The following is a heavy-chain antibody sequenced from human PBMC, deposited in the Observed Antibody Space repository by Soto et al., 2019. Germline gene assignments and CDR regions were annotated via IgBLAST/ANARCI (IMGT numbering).Heavy chain of an antibody. D-gene: IGHD3-10*01. J-gene: IGHJ6*02. V-gene: IGHV1-3*01. Sequence: QVQLVQSETEVKKPGASVKVSCKASGYSFNRYCMHWVRQAPGQGLEWVGWINVGNGDTKYSQNLQGRVSITRDTSASTLYMEVSSLTSEDKAVYYCAREGETLGRKYYHGLDVWGQGTTVTVSS. CDR1: GYSFNRYC. CDR3: AREGETLGRKYYHGLDV. CDR2: INVGNGDT.